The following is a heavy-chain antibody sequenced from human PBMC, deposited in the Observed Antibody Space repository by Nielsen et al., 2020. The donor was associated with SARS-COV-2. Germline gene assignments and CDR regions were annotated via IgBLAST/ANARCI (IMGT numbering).Heavy chain of an antibody. CDR2: ISYDGSNK. J-gene: IGHJ6*02. V-gene: IGHV3-30-3*01. CDR3: AKDLGGYCSGGSCYRDYYYYGMDV. Sequence: GESLKISCAASGFTFSSYAMHWVRQAPGKGLEWVAVISYDGSNKYYADSVKGRFTISRDNSKNTLYLQMNSLRAEDTAVYYCAKDLGGYCSGGSCYRDYYYYGMDVWGQGTTVTVSS. CDR1: GFTFSSYA. D-gene: IGHD2-15*01.